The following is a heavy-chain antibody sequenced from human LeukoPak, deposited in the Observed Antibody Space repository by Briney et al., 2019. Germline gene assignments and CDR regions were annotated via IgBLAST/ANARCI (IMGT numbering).Heavy chain of an antibody. V-gene: IGHV4-38-2*02. Sequence: SETLSLTCTVSGYSISSGYYWGWIRQPPGKGLEWIGSIYHSGSTYHNPSLKSRVTISVDTSKNQFSLKLSSVTAADTAMYYRAKSGGYGLIDYWGQGTLVTVSS. CDR2: IYHSGST. J-gene: IGHJ4*02. D-gene: IGHD1-26*01. CDR3: AKSGGYGLIDY. CDR1: GYSISSGYY.